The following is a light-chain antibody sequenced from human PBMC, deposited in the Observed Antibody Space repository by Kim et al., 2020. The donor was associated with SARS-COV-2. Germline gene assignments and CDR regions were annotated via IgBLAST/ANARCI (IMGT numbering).Light chain of an antibody. Sequence: QSALTQPPSASGSPGQSVTISCSGTSSDVGGYNYVSWYQQHPGKAPKLLIYEVSKRPSGVPDRFSGSKSGNTASLTVSGLRGEDEADYHCSSYAGSHSWMLGGGTQRTVL. CDR3: SSYAGSHSWM. J-gene: IGLJ3*02. CDR1: SSDVGGYNY. CDR2: EVS. V-gene: IGLV2-8*01.